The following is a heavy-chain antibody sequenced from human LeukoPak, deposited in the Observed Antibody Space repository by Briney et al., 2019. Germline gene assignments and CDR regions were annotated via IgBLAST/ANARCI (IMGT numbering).Heavy chain of an antibody. J-gene: IGHJ6*03. V-gene: IGHV3-48*01. Sequence: PGGSLRLSCAASGFTFSSYSMNGVRQAPGKGLVGVSYISSSSSTIYYADSVKGRFTISRDNAKNSLYLQMNSLRAEDTAVYYCAREGTTARYYYYYMDVWGKGTTVTVSS. D-gene: IGHD4-11*01. CDR3: AREGTTARYYYYYMDV. CDR2: ISSSSSTI. CDR1: GFTFSSYS.